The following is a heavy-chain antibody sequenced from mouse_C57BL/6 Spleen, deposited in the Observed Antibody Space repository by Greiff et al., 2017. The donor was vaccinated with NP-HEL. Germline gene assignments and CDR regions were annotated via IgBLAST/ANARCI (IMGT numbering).Heavy chain of an antibody. CDR3: ARSGYDYDVVDY. V-gene: IGHV1-64*01. J-gene: IGHJ2*01. CDR1: GYTFTSYW. CDR2: IHPNSGST. D-gene: IGHD2-4*01. Sequence: VQLQQSGAELVKPGASVKLSCKASGYTFTSYWMHWVKQRPGQGLEWIGMIHPNSGSTNYNEKFKSKATLTVDKSSSTAHMQLSSLTSEDSAVYYCARSGYDYDVVDYWGQGTTLTVSS.